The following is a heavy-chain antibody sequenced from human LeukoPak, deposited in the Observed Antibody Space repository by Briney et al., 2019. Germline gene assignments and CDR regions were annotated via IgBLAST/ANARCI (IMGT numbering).Heavy chain of an antibody. Sequence: ASVKVSCKASGYTFTGYYMQWVRQAPGQGLEWMGWINPNSGGTNYAQKFQGRVTMTRDTSISTAYMELSRLRSDDTAAYYCARGQNIAARHFDYWGQGTLVTVSS. CDR2: INPNSGGT. V-gene: IGHV1-2*02. CDR1: GYTFTGYY. CDR3: ARGQNIAARHFDY. J-gene: IGHJ4*02. D-gene: IGHD6-6*01.